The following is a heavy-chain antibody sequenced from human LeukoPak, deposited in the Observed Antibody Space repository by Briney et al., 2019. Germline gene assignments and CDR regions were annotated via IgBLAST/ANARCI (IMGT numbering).Heavy chain of an antibody. CDR3: ATDYYVSGSYYRLFY. CDR1: GFTFSSYG. J-gene: IGHJ4*02. V-gene: IGHV3-23*01. CDR2: ISGSGVST. Sequence: PGGSLRLFCAASGFTFSSYGISLVRQAPGKGLEWVPAISGSGVSTYYADSVNGRFSISRDNAKNTLYLKMNNLRAEETTIYYCATDYYVSGSYYRLFYWGQGTLVTVSS. D-gene: IGHD3-10*01.